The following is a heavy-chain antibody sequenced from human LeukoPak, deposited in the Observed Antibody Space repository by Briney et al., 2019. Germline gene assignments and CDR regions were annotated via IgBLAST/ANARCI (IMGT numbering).Heavy chain of an antibody. D-gene: IGHD6-19*01. CDR2: ISGSGGST. CDR3: ARDFHGPIAVAADY. Sequence: GGSLRLSCAASGFTFSSYAMSWVRQAPGKGLEWVSAISGSGGSTYYADSVKGRFTISRDNSKNTLYLQMNSLRAEDTAVYYCARDFHGPIAVAADYWGQGTLVTVSS. J-gene: IGHJ4*02. CDR1: GFTFSSYA. V-gene: IGHV3-23*01.